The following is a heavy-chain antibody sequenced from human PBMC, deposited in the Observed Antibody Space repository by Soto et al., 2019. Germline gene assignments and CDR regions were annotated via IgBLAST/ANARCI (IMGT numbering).Heavy chain of an antibody. CDR3: ARAFYYGDYVGMDV. CDR2: ISSNGGST. J-gene: IGHJ6*02. D-gene: IGHD4-17*01. V-gene: IGHV3-64*02. Sequence: GGSLRLSCAASGFTFSSYAMHWVRQAPGKGLEYVSAISSNGGSTYYADSVKGRFTISRDNSKNTLYLQMGSLRAEDMAVYYCARAFYYGDYVGMDVWGQGTTVTVSS. CDR1: GFTFSSYA.